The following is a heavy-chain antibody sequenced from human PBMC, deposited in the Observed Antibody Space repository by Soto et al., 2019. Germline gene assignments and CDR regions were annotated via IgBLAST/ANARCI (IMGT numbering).Heavy chain of an antibody. V-gene: IGHV3-21*01. CDR3: ATKLIIKQQPGSDY. CDR2: ISSSSSYI. Sequence: GGSLRLSCAASGFTFSSYSMNWVRQAPGKGLEWVSSISSSSSYIYYADSVKGRFTISRDNAKNSLYLQMNSLRAEDTAVYYCATKLIIKQQPGSDYWGQGTLVTVSS. J-gene: IGHJ4*02. D-gene: IGHD6-13*01. CDR1: GFTFSSYS.